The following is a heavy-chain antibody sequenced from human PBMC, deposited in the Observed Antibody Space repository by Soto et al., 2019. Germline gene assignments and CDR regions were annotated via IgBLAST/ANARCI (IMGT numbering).Heavy chain of an antibody. CDR1: GYTFTGYY. CDR2: INPNSGGT. V-gene: IGHV1-2*02. J-gene: IGHJ4*02. Sequence: GASVKVSCTASGYTFTGYYMHRVLQAPGQGLEWMGWINPNSGGTNYAQKFQGSVTMTRDTCSSTAYMELSRLRSDDTPVYYGASTGIAAPNDWGQGTLVTVSS. CDR3: ASTGIAAPND. D-gene: IGHD6-6*01.